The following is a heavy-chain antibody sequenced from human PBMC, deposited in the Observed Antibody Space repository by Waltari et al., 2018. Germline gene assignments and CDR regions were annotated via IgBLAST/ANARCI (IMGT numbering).Heavy chain of an antibody. Sequence: QVQLVQSGAEVKKPGSSVKVSCKASGGTFSSYAISWVRQAPGQGLEWMGGIIPIVGTANYAQKFQGRVTITADESTSTAYMELSSLRSEDTAVYYCARGETACSGGSCYRYYFDYWGQGTLVTVSS. CDR2: IIPIVGTA. D-gene: IGHD2-15*01. V-gene: IGHV1-69*12. J-gene: IGHJ4*02. CDR1: GGTFSSYA. CDR3: ARGETACSGGSCYRYYFDY.